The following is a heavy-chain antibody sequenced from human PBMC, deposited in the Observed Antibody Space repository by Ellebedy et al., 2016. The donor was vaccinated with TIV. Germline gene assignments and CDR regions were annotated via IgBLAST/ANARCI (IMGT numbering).Heavy chain of an antibody. CDR2: IYSGGST. D-gene: IGHD3-22*01. Sequence: GEFLKISXAASGFTVSSNYMSWVRQAPGKGLEWVSVIYSGGSTYYADSVKGRFTISRDNSKNTLYLQMNSLRAEDTAVYYCARPDSSGYYYGMGAFDIWGQGTMVTVSS. J-gene: IGHJ3*02. V-gene: IGHV3-53*01. CDR1: GFTVSSNY. CDR3: ARPDSSGYYYGMGAFDI.